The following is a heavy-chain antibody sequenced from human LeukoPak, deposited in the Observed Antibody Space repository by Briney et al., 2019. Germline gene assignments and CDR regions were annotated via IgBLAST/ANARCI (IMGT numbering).Heavy chain of an antibody. V-gene: IGHV4-39*07. J-gene: IGHJ4*02. CDR1: GGSISSSSYY. CDR2: IYYSGST. CDR3: ARVIGSSGPNDY. D-gene: IGHD3-22*01. Sequence: KPSETLSLTCTVSGGSISSSSYYWGWIRQPPGKGLEWIGSIYYSGSTYYNPSLKSRVTISVDTSKNQFSLKLSSVTAADTAVYYCARVIGSSGPNDYWGQGTLVTASS.